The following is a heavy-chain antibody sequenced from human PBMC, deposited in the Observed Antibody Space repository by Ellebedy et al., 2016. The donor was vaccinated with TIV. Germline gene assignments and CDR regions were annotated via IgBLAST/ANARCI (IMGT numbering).Heavy chain of an antibody. Sequence: GESLKISCAASGFTFSNYAMSLVRQAPGRGLEWVAGFGVSGETTYYTDSVKGRFTTSRDNSKNTLYLQMSSLRAEDTAIYYCARGRSGTYIHHAFDYWGQGTLVTVSS. J-gene: IGHJ4*02. CDR1: GFTFSNYA. CDR2: FGVSGETT. CDR3: ARGRSGTYIHHAFDY. V-gene: IGHV3-23*01. D-gene: IGHD1-14*01.